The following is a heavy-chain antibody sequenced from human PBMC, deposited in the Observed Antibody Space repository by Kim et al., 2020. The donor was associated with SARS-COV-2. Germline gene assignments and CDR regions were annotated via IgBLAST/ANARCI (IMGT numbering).Heavy chain of an antibody. CDR3: ARGVGATTYFDY. V-gene: IGHV4-31*02. J-gene: IGHJ4*02. Sequence: YNPSLKGRVTISVDTSKNQFSLKLSSVTAADTAVYYCARGVGATTYFDYWGQGTLVTVSS. D-gene: IGHD1-26*01.